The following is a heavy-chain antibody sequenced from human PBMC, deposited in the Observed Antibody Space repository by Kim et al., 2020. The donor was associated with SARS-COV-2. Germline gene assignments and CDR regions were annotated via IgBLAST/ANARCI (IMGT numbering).Heavy chain of an antibody. Sequence: ASVKVSCKASGYTFTGYYMHWVRQAPGQGLEWMGRINPNSGGTNYAQKFQGRVTMTRDTSISTAYMELSRLRSDDTAVYYCARDCWGLVGFDPWGQGTLVTVSS. CDR3: ARDCWGLVGFDP. CDR2: INPNSGGT. V-gene: IGHV1-2*06. J-gene: IGHJ5*02. CDR1: GYTFTGYY. D-gene: IGHD3-9*01.